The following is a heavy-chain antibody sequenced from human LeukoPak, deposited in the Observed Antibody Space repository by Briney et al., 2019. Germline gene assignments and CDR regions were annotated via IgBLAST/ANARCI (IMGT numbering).Heavy chain of an antibody. CDR1: GFTFSDYY. J-gene: IGHJ4*02. CDR2: ISDSGSSI. V-gene: IGHV3-11*04. CDR3: ASGIRERGFDY. D-gene: IGHD1-1*01. Sequence: GSLRLSCAASGFTFSDYYMSWIRQAPGKGLEWVSYISDSGSSIYYADSVKGRFTISRDNAKKSLYLQMNSLRAEDTALYFCASGIRERGFDYWGQGTLVTVSS.